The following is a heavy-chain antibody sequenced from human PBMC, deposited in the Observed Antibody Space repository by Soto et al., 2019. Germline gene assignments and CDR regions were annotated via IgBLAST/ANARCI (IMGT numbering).Heavy chain of an antibody. CDR1: GGSISGYY. D-gene: IGHD5-18*01. V-gene: IGHV4-59*01. CDR3: ARDNGYSYGYTLDH. Sequence: PSETLSLTCIVSGGSISGYYWSWIRQPPEKGLEWIGSVYYTGRTSYNPSLKSRVTISVDTSKNQFSLKLSSVTAADTAVYYCARDNGYSYGYTLDHWGQGTLVTVS. CDR2: VYYTGRT. J-gene: IGHJ4*02.